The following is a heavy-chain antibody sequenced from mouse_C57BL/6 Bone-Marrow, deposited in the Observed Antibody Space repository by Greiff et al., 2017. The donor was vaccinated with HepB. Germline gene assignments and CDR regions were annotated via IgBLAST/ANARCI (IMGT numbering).Heavy chain of an antibody. V-gene: IGHV5-12*01. CDR3: ARQIY. J-gene: IGHJ3*01. CDR2: ISNGGGST. CDR1: GFTFSDYY. Sequence: EVHLVESGGGLVQPGGSLKLSCAASGFTFSDYYMYWVRQTPEKRLEWVAYISNGGGSTYYPETVKGRFTISRDNAKNTLYLQMSRLKSEDTAMYYCARQIYWGQGTLVTVSA.